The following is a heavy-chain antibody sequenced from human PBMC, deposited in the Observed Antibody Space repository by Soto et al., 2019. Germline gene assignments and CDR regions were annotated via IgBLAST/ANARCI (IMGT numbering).Heavy chain of an antibody. CDR3: ARERGYSYGLTDY. Sequence: SVKVSCKASGYTFTGYYMHWVRQAPGQGLEWMGWINPNSGGTNYAQKCQVRVTMTRDTSISTAYIELSGLRYDDTAVYYCARERGYSYGLTDYWGQGALVTVSS. V-gene: IGHV1-2*02. CDR2: INPNSGGT. J-gene: IGHJ4*02. D-gene: IGHD5-18*01. CDR1: GYTFTGYY.